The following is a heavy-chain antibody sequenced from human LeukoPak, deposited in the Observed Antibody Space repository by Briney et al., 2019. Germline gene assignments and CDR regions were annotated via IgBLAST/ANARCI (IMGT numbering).Heavy chain of an antibody. Sequence: SETLSLTCTVSGGSISSSSYYWGWIRQPPGKGLEWIGSIYYSGSTYYNPSLKSRVTISVDTSKNQFSLKLSSVIAADTAVYYCAREREGPYGYLDYWGQGTLVTVSS. CDR2: IYYSGST. D-gene: IGHD4-17*01. V-gene: IGHV4-39*07. CDR1: GGSISSSSYY. J-gene: IGHJ4*02. CDR3: AREREGPYGYLDY.